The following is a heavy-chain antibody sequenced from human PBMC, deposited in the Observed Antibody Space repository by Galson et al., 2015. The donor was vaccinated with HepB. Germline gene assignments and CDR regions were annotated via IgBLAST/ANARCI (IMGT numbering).Heavy chain of an antibody. CDR1: GFTVSSNY. V-gene: IGHV3-53*01. J-gene: IGHJ4*02. Sequence: SLRLSCAASGFTVSSNYMSWVRQAPGKGLEWVSVIYSGGSTYYADSVEGRFTISRDNSKNTLYLQMNSLRAEDTAVYYCARYGDLPHVYFDYWGQGTLVTVSS. D-gene: IGHD4-17*01. CDR3: ARYGDLPHVYFDY. CDR2: IYSGGST.